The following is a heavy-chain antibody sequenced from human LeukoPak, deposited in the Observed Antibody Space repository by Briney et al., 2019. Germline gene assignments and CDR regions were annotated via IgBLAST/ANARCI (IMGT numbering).Heavy chain of an antibody. CDR2: IRSKAKDYAT. CDR3: TRPWGSRLGDYYYYGMDV. D-gene: IGHD3-16*01. J-gene: IGHJ6*02. CDR1: GFTFSDSA. V-gene: IGHV3-73*01. Sequence: LSGGSLRLSCAASGFTFSDSAMHWVRQAPGKGLEWVGRIRSKAKDYATAYAASVKGRFTVSRDDSKNRAYLHMNSLKTDDTAVYYCTRPWGSRLGDYYYYGMDVWGQGTTVTVSS.